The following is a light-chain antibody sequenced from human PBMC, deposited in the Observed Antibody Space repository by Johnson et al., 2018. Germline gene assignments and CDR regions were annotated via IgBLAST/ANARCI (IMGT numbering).Light chain of an antibody. CDR2: ENN. J-gene: IGLJ1*01. V-gene: IGLV1-51*02. CDR3: GTWDSSLSAGNV. CDR1: SSNIGNNY. Sequence: QSVLTQPPSVSAAPGQKVTISCSGSSSNIGNNYVSWYQQLPGTAPKLLIYENNKRPSGISDRFSGSKSGTSATLGITGLKTGDEADYYCGTWDSSLSAGNVFGTGTKVTVL.